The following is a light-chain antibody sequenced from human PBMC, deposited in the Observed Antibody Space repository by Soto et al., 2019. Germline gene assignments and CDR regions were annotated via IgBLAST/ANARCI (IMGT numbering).Light chain of an antibody. Sequence: IQMTQSTSSLSASVGDRVTITWLASQSISSYLNWYQQKPGKAPKVLIYAASSLQSGVPSRFSGSGSGTDFTLTISSLQPEDFATYSCQQSYNSPQTFGQGTKVDIK. CDR2: AAS. J-gene: IGKJ1*01. V-gene: IGKV1-39*01. CDR1: QSISSY. CDR3: QQSYNSPQT.